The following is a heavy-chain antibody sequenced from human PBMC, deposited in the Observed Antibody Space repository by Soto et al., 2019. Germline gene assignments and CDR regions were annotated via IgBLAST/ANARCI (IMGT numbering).Heavy chain of an antibody. CDR3: AKERQFRSYYESAGHYND. J-gene: IGHJ4*02. D-gene: IGHD3-22*01. CDR1: GFTFRNQD. Sequence: EVQLLESGGGLVQPGGSLRLTCVGSGFTFRNQDMRWVRQAPGKGLEWVSGTSGRGGVTYYADSVKGRFTISRDNSKNTLYLQMNNLRANETAVYYCAKERQFRSYYESAGHYNDWGQGTLVTVSS. CDR2: TSGRGGVT. V-gene: IGHV3-23*01.